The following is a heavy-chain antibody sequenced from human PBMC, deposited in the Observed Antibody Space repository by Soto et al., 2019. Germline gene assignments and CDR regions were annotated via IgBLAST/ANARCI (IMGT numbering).Heavy chain of an antibody. D-gene: IGHD3-22*01. J-gene: IGHJ5*01. Sequence: SATLSFTCFISGGSFSNDYWTWIRQSLGKGLEWLGYIFHTGITDYNPSVKSRVTISIDKSRNLFSLNLTSVTAADTAVYYCARDRDFYDSRGYYRTLDSLGKGTLVTVSS. CDR3: ARDRDFYDSRGYYRTLDS. V-gene: IGHV4-59*01. CDR2: IFHTGIT. CDR1: GGSFSNDY.